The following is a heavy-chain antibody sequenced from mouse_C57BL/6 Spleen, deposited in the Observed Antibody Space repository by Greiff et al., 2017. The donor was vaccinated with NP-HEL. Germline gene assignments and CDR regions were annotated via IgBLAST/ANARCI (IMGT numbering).Heavy chain of an antibody. J-gene: IGHJ2*01. V-gene: IGHV1-61*01. CDR2: IYPSDSET. Sequence: QVQLKQPGAELVRPGSSVKLSCKASGYTFTSYWMDWVKQRPGQGLEWIGNIYPSDSETHYNQKFKDKATLTVDKSSSTAYMQLSSLTSEDSAVYYCASGYGSLHWGQGTTLTVSS. CDR3: ASGYGSLH. CDR1: GYTFTSYW. D-gene: IGHD1-1*01.